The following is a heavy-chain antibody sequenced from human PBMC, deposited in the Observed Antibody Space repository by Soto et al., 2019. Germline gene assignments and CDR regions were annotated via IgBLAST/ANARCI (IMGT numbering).Heavy chain of an antibody. CDR1: GYSFAGYY. CDR2: INPNSGAT. J-gene: IGHJ4*02. Sequence: ASVKVSCKASGYSFAGYYIHWVRQAPGQGLECMGWINPNSGATNFAQKFQGRVTMTRDTSISTAYMELRSLRSDDTAVFYCARGQDCGTTNCSTGGDYFDYWGQGTLVTVSS. V-gene: IGHV1-2*02. CDR3: ARGQDCGTTNCSTGGDYFDY. D-gene: IGHD2-2*02.